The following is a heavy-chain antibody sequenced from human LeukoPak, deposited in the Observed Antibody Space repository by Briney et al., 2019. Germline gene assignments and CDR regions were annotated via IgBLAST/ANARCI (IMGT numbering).Heavy chain of an antibody. V-gene: IGHV1-3*01. Sequence: ASVKVSFKTSGYTFTNYGMHWVRQAPGQRLEWMGWINGGNGNAKYSQNFQGRVTIIRDTSASTAYMELSSLRSEDTAVYYCARVPLHDSSGHYYPHWGQGTLVTVSS. J-gene: IGHJ1*01. CDR3: ARVPLHDSSGHYYPH. CDR1: GYTFTNYG. D-gene: IGHD3-22*01. CDR2: INGGNGNA.